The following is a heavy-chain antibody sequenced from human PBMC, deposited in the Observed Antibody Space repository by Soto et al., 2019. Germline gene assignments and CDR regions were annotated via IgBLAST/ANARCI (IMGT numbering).Heavy chain of an antibody. D-gene: IGHD3-16*01. CDR3: AMVDVYVTPSPQDV. V-gene: IGHV1-18*01. CDR2: INAYNGNT. CDR1: GYTFTSYG. J-gene: IGHJ6*02. Sequence: ASVKVSCKASGYTFTSYGISWVRQAPGQGLEWMGWINAYNGNTNYAQNLQGRLTLTTDTSTTTAYMELRSLRSNDTAIYYCAMVDVYVTPSPQDVWGQGTTVTSP.